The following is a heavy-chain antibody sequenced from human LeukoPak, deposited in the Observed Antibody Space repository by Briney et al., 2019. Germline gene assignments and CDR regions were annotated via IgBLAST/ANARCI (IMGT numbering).Heavy chain of an antibody. Sequence: GGSLRLSCAAPGFTFSSYWMSWVRQAPGKGLEWVANIKQDGSEKYYVDSVKGRFTISRDNAKNSLSLQMNSLRAEDTAVYYCARGKLYSSAYWGQGTLVTVSS. J-gene: IGHJ4*02. V-gene: IGHV3-7*01. CDR3: ARGKLYSSAY. CDR2: IKQDGSEK. D-gene: IGHD6-19*01. CDR1: GFTFSSYW.